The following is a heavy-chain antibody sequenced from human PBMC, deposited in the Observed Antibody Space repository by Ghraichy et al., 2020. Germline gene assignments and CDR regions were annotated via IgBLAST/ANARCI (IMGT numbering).Heavy chain of an antibody. V-gene: IGHV3-64*01. CDR1: GFTFSNYA. Sequence: LSLTCAASGFTFSNYAMHWVRQAPGKGLEYVSAISSDGGSTYYASSVKGRFTISRDNSKNTLYLQMGSLRAEDMAVYYYARATYDFWSGYKDWGQGTLVTVSS. D-gene: IGHD3-3*01. CDR3: ARATYDFWSGYKD. CDR2: ISSDGGST. J-gene: IGHJ4*02.